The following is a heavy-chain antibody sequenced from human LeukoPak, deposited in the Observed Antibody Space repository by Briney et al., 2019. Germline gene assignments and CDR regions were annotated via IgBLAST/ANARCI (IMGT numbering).Heavy chain of an antibody. CDR3: ARDLDDVYSSSSPNWFDP. CDR1: GYTFTNYG. D-gene: IGHD6-6*01. CDR2: ISAYNGNT. Sequence: AXXRVSCKASGYTFTNYGISWVRQAPGQXREWMGWISAYNGNTNYAQKFQVRVTMTTDTSTSTAYMELRSLRSDDTAVYYCARDLDDVYSSSSPNWFDPWGQGTLVTVSS. V-gene: IGHV1-18*01. J-gene: IGHJ5*02.